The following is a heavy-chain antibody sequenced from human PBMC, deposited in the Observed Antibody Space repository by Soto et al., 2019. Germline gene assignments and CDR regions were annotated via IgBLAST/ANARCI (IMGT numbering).Heavy chain of an antibody. CDR1: GFTFSSYS. V-gene: IGHV3-21*01. D-gene: IGHD2-2*02. J-gene: IGHJ4*03. CDR3: ASVYCSSTSCYTLLAY. Sequence: GGSLRLSCAASGFTFSSYSMNWVRQAPGKGLEWVSSISSSSSYIYYADSVKGRFTISRDNAKNSLYLQMNSLRAEDTAVYYCASVYCSSTSCYTLLAYWGQGTLVTVSS. CDR2: ISSSSSYI.